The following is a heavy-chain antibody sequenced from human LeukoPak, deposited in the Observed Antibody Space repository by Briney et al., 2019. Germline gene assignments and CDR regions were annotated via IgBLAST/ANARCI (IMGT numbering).Heavy chain of an antibody. V-gene: IGHV4-59*01. Sequence: PSETLSLTCTVSGGSISSDCWSWIRQPPGKGLEWIGYIYYSGSTNYNPSLKSRVTISVDTSKNQFSLKLSSVTAADTAVYYCARTAGSSSWTTWGQGTLVTVSS. CDR2: IYYSGST. D-gene: IGHD6-13*01. J-gene: IGHJ5*02. CDR3: ARTAGSSSWTT. CDR1: GGSISSDC.